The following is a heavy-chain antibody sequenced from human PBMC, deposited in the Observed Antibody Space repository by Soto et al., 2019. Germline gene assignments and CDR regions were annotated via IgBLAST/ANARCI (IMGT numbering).Heavy chain of an antibody. CDR1: GYTFTAYY. Sequence: QVQLVQSGAEVKKPGASVMVSCQASGYTFTAYYVHWVRQAPGQGLEWMGWINPNTGGTTYAQKFQGRVTMTRDTSISTAYMELSSLRSDDTALYYCARDRPPDYWGQGTLVTVSS. CDR2: INPNTGGT. J-gene: IGHJ4*02. CDR3: ARDRPPDY. V-gene: IGHV1-2*02.